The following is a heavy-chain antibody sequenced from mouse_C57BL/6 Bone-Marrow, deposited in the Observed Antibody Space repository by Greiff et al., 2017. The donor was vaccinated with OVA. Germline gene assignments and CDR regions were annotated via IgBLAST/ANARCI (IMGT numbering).Heavy chain of an antibody. CDR3: ARWVLRYPYYFDY. J-gene: IGHJ2*01. D-gene: IGHD1-1*01. V-gene: IGHV1-55*01. Sequence: QVQLQQPGAELVKPGASVKMSCTASGYTFTSYWITWVKQRPGQGLEWIGDIYPGSGSTNYNEKFKSKATLTVDTSSSTAYMQLSSLTSEDSAVYYWARWVLRYPYYFDYWGQGTTLTVSS. CDR2: IYPGSGST. CDR1: GYTFTSYW.